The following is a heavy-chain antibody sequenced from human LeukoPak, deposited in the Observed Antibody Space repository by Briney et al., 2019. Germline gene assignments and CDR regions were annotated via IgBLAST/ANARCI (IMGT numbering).Heavy chain of an antibody. CDR1: GGSISSYY. CDR2: IYYSGST. V-gene: IGHV4-59*01. D-gene: IGHD4-17*01. J-gene: IGHJ4*02. Sequence: SETLSLTCTVSGGSISSYYWSWIRQPPGKGLEWIGYIYYSGSTNYNPSLKSRVTISVDTSKNQFSLKLSSVTAADTAVYYCARALYGDYYLDYWGQGTLVTVSS. CDR3: ARALYGDYYLDY.